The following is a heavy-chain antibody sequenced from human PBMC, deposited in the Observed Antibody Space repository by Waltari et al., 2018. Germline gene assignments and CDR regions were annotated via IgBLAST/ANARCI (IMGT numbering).Heavy chain of an antibody. J-gene: IGHJ6*03. CDR2: IKPNSGVT. CDR3: AREATHSYYYFLDV. CDR1: GYPFTGRD. V-gene: IGHV1-2*06. Sequence: QVQLVQSGAGVKKPGASVKVSCEAYGYPFTGRDLHWVRQAPGQGLEWMGRIKPNSGVTDYAQKFQDRVTTTRDTSSSTAYMELSGLRSDDTAVYYCAREATHSYYYFLDVWGKGTTVTVSS.